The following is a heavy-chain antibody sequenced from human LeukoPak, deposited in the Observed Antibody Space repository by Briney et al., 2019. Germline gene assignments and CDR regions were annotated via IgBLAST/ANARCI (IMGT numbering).Heavy chain of an antibody. Sequence: VASVKVSCKASGGTFSSYAISWVRQAPGQGLEWMGGIIPILGTANYAQKFQGRVTITADESTSTAYMELSSLRSEDTAVYYCARNFDQGFPFDYWGQGTLVTVSS. D-gene: IGHD3-9*01. CDR1: GGTFSSYA. V-gene: IGHV1-69*13. CDR3: ARNFDQGFPFDY. J-gene: IGHJ4*02. CDR2: IIPILGTA.